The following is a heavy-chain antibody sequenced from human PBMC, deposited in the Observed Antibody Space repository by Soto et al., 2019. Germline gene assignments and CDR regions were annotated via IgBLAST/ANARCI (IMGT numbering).Heavy chain of an antibody. CDR2: IYPYDSDT. J-gene: IGHJ4*01. Sequence: PGESLKIPCKTSGYSFTSCWIGWVRQMPGKGMEWMGNIYPYDSDTRYSPSFQGQVTISADTSITTAYLQWSGLRDSDTAMYFCARHLVGSTRGNFDYWGRGTLVTVSS. CDR1: GYSFTSCW. CDR3: ARHLVGSTRGNFDY. V-gene: IGHV5-51*01. D-gene: IGHD2-2*01.